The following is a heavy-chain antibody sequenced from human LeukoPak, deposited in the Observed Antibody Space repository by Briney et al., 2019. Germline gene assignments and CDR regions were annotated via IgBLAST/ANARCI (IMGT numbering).Heavy chain of an antibody. Sequence: GGSLRLSCAASGFTFSSYSMNWVRQAPGKGLEWVSSISSSSYIYYADSVKGRFTISRDNAKNSLYLQMNSLRAEDTAVYYCARGYSSSSSSSGYWGQGTLVTVSS. V-gene: IGHV3-21*01. J-gene: IGHJ4*02. CDR2: ISSSSYI. CDR3: ARGYSSSSSSSGY. D-gene: IGHD6-6*01. CDR1: GFTFSSYS.